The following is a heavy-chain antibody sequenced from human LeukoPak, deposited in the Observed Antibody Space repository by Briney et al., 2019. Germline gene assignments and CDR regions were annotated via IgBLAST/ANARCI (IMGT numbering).Heavy chain of an antibody. Sequence: GGSLRLSCAASGFTFSSYAMSWVRQAPGKGLEWVSAISGSGGSTYYADSVKGRFTISRDNSKNTLYLQMNSLRAEDTAVYYCAKDLGYYYDSSGYGSDYWGQETLVTVSS. V-gene: IGHV3-23*01. D-gene: IGHD3-22*01. CDR2: ISGSGGST. J-gene: IGHJ4*02. CDR1: GFTFSSYA. CDR3: AKDLGYYYDSSGYGSDY.